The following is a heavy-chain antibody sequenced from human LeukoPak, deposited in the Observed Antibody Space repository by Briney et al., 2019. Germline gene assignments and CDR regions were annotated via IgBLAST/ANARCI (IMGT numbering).Heavy chain of an antibody. CDR3: AREVAYSSGWYEFDY. CDR1: GFTFSSYA. CDR2: ISYDGSNK. V-gene: IGHV3-30-3*01. Sequence: RGSLRLSCAASGFTFSSYAMHWVRQAPGKGLEWVAVISYDGSNKYYADSVKGRFTISRDNSKNTLYLQMNSLRAEDTAVYYCAREVAYSSGWYEFDYWGQGTLVTVSS. D-gene: IGHD6-19*01. J-gene: IGHJ4*02.